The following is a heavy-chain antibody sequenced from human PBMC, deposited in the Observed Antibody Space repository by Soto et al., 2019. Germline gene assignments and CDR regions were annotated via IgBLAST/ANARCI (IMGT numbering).Heavy chain of an antibody. D-gene: IGHD3-3*01. J-gene: IGHJ3*02. Sequence: EVQLVESGGGLVKPGGSLRLSCAASGFTFSNAWMNWVRQAPGKGLEWVGRIKSKTDGGTTDYAAPVKGRFTISRDDSKNTLYLQMNSLQTDDTALYYCTTELPYYDFGSGYYAAAFDIWGQGTMVTVSS. V-gene: IGHV3-15*07. CDR3: TTELPYYDFGSGYYAAAFDI. CDR1: GFTFSNAW. CDR2: IKSKTDGGTT.